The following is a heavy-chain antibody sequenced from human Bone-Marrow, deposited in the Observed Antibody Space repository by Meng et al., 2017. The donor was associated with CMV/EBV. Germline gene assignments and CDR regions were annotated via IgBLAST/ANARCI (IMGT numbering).Heavy chain of an antibody. J-gene: IGHJ6*02. CDR1: GGSISSYY. CDR3: ARTTTYYYGMDV. V-gene: IGHV4-59*08. Sequence: SETLSLTCTVSGGSISSYYWSWIRQPPGKGLEWIGYIYYSGSTNYNPSLKSRVTISVDTSKNQFSLKLSSVTAADTAVYYCARTTTYYYGMDVWGQGTTVVASS. CDR2: IYYSGST. D-gene: IGHD1-1*01.